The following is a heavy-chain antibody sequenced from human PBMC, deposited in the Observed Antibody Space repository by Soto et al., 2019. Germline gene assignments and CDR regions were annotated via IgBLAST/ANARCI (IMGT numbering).Heavy chain of an antibody. D-gene: IGHD6-13*01. Sequence: SVKVSCKASGGAFSSYAISWVRQAPRQGLEWMGGIIPIFGTANYAQKFQGRVTITADESTSTAYMELSSLRSEDTAVYYCAREGIAAAGIYPTFPNWFDPWGQGTLVTVSS. CDR3: AREGIAAAGIYPTFPNWFDP. CDR2: IIPIFGTA. J-gene: IGHJ5*02. V-gene: IGHV1-69*13. CDR1: GGAFSSYA.